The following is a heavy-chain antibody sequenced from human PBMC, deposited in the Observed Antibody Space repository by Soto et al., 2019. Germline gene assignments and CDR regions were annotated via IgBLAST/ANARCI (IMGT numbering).Heavy chain of an antibody. CDR1: GFTFSKSA. J-gene: IGHJ4*02. Sequence: EVQLLESGGGLVQPGGSLRLFCAASGFTFSKSAMSWVRQAPGKGLEWVSGISGSGDYTYYADSVKGRFTISRDNSKNTPYLQMSSLGAEDTAVYYCAKGSGGYDSHLGDSWGQGTLVTVSS. CDR3: AKGSGGYDSHLGDS. CDR2: ISGSGDYT. V-gene: IGHV3-23*01. D-gene: IGHD5-12*01.